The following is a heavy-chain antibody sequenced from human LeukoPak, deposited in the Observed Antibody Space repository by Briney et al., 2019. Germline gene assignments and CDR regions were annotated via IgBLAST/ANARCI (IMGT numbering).Heavy chain of an antibody. CDR1: GFTFSSYA. J-gene: IGHJ4*02. CDR2: ISGSGSST. Sequence: PGGSLRLSCAASGFTFSSYAMSWVRQAPGKGLEWVSAISGSGSSTYYADVVVGRFTSSRDNSKNTLYQQMNSLRADDTAVYYCAKEDDGGGPVLLDYWGEGALVTVSS. D-gene: IGHD4-23*01. CDR3: AKEDDGGGPVLLDY. V-gene: IGHV3-23*01.